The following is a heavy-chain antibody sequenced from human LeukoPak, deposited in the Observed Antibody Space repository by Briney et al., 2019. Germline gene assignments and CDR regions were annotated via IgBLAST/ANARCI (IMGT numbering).Heavy chain of an antibody. Sequence: ASVKVSCKASGYTFTGYGISWVRQAPGQGLEWMGWISAYNGNTNYAQKFQGRVTMTTDTSTSTAYMELRSLRSDDTAVYYCARQNGKYSSGWFTAWGQGTLVTVSS. CDR2: ISAYNGNT. D-gene: IGHD6-19*01. CDR1: GYTFTGYG. J-gene: IGHJ5*02. CDR3: ARQNGKYSSGWFTA. V-gene: IGHV1-18*01.